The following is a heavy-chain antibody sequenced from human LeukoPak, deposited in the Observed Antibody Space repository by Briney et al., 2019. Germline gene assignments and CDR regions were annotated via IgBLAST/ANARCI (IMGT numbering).Heavy chain of an antibody. Sequence: ASVKVSCKASGGTFSSYAISWVRQAPGQGLEWMGRIIPILGIANYAQKFQGRVTITADKSTSTAYMELSSLRSEDTAVYYCARDEEDDILTGYYSRPYGMDVWGQGTTVTVSS. CDR3: ARDEEDDILTGYYSRPYGMDV. CDR2: IIPILGIA. CDR1: GGTFSSYA. V-gene: IGHV1-69*04. J-gene: IGHJ6*02. D-gene: IGHD3-9*01.